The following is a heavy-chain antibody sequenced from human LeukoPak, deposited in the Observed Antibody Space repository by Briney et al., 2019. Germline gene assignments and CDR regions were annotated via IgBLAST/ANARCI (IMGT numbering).Heavy chain of an antibody. CDR3: AKDLEAAGRSYYYYNLDV. D-gene: IGHD6-13*01. J-gene: IGHJ6*02. V-gene: IGHV3-23*01. CDR1: GFTFNNYA. CDR2: ISGSAVST. Sequence: PGGSLRLSCAASGFTFNNYAMSWVRQAPGKGLEWVSVISGSAVSTYYADSVRGRFTISRDNSKNTLYLQMSSLRAEDTAVYYCAKDLEAAGRSYYYYNLDVWGQGTTVTVSS.